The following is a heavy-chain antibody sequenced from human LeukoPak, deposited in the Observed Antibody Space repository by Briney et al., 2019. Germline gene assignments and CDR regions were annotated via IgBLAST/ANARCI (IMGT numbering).Heavy chain of an antibody. CDR1: GFTLDDYA. CDR3: AKDVSVGPGPTNYYYYMDV. D-gene: IGHD5/OR15-5a*01. CDR2: ISWNSGSI. J-gene: IGHJ6*03. V-gene: IGHV3-9*01. Sequence: PGRSLRLSCAASGFTLDDYAMHWVRQAPGKGLEWVSGISWNSGSIGYADSVKGRFAISRDNAKNSLYLQMNSLRAEDTALYYCAKDVSVGPGPTNYYYYMDVWGRGTTVTVSS.